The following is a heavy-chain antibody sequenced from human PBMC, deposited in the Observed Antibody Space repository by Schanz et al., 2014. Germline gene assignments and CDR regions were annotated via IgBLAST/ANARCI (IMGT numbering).Heavy chain of an antibody. CDR3: ARENLNWEAFDI. CDR1: GFIFNDYY. D-gene: IGHD7-27*01. V-gene: IGHV3-11*01. CDR2: ISRDGTTS. Sequence: QVQLVESRGGLVKPGGSLRLSCAASGFIFNDYYMNWIRQAPGKGLEWLSYISRDGTTSYYADSVKGRFTISRDNAKNSLYLEMTSLRGADTAVYYCARENLNWEAFDIWGQGTVVTVSS. J-gene: IGHJ3*02.